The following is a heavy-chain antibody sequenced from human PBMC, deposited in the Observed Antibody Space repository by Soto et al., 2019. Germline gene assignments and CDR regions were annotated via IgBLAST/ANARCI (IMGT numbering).Heavy chain of an antibody. V-gene: IGHV3-30*03. Sequence: QVQLVESGGGVVQPGRSLRLSCAASGFTFSTYGMHWVRQAPGKGLEWVAVISYDGNNKYYADSVKGRFTISRDNSKNTLYLQMSSLRAEDTAVYYCATSVYNWNDGFFDYWGQGTLVTVSS. CDR1: GFTFSTYG. J-gene: IGHJ4*02. CDR3: ATSVYNWNDGFFDY. CDR2: ISYDGNNK. D-gene: IGHD1-1*01.